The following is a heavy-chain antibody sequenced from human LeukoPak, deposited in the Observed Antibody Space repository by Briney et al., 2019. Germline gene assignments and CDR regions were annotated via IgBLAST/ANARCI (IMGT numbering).Heavy chain of an antibody. Sequence: PSETLSLTCTVSGGSISSSSYYWGWIRQPPGKGLEWIGNIYYSGSTYYNPSLKSRVTISVDTSKNQFSLKLSSVTAADTAVYYCARADITGTTDFDYWGQGTLVTVSS. D-gene: IGHD1-7*01. J-gene: IGHJ4*02. CDR1: GGSISSSSYY. CDR3: ARADITGTTDFDY. V-gene: IGHV4-39*01. CDR2: IYYSGST.